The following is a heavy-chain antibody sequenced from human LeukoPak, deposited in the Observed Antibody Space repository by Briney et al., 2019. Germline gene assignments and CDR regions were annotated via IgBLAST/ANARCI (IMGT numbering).Heavy chain of an antibody. D-gene: IGHD3-3*01. CDR3: AKDRTPDGYYSIDY. J-gene: IGHJ4*02. V-gene: IGHV3-23*01. CDR2: ISGSGSST. CDR1: GFTFSNSA. Sequence: PGGSLRLSCAASGFTFSNSAMSWVRQAPGKGPEWVAGISGSGSSTYYLDSVKGRFTSSRDNSKNTLYLQMDSLRAEDTAVYYCAKDRTPDGYYSIDYWGQGPPVTVSP.